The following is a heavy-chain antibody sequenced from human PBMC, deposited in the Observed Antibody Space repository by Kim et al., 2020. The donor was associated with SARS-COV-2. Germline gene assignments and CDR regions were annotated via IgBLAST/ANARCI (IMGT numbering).Heavy chain of an antibody. Sequence: VKSRFTISWDNAKNSLFLQMNSLRAEDTAVYYCARDYYGSGSYGRFDPWGRGTLVTVS. CDR3: ARDYYGSGSYGRFDP. V-gene: IGHV3-11*01. J-gene: IGHJ5*02. D-gene: IGHD3-10*01.